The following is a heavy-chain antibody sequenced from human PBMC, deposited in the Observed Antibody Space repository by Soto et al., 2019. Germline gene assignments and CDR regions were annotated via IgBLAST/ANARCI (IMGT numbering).Heavy chain of an antibody. CDR3: AKDIVKYTYGACDY. D-gene: IGHD5-18*01. V-gene: IGHV3-30*18. CDR1: GFTFSSYG. CDR2: ISYDGSNN. Sequence: SLTLSCAASGFTFSSYGMYWVRQAPGKGLEWVAAISYDGSNNYHADSVKGRFTISRDNSKNTLYLQLNSLRTEDTAVYYCAKDIVKYTYGACDYWGQGVLVTVSS. J-gene: IGHJ4*02.